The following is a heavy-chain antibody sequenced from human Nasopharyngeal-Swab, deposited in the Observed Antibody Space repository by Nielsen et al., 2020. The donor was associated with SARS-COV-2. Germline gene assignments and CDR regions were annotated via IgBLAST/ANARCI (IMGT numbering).Heavy chain of an antibody. Sequence: SLKISCAASGFTFDDYAMHWVRQAPGKGLEWVSGISWNSGSIGYADSVKGRFTISRDNAKNSLYLQMNSLRAEDTALYYCLTSSGYYGTGVGMDVWGQGTTVTVSS. J-gene: IGHJ6*02. CDR2: ISWNSGSI. CDR3: LTSSGYYGTGVGMDV. CDR1: GFTFDDYA. V-gene: IGHV3-9*01. D-gene: IGHD3-22*01.